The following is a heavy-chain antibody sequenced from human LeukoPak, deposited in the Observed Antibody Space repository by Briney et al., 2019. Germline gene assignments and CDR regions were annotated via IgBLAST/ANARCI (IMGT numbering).Heavy chain of an antibody. CDR2: IYSGGST. V-gene: IGHV3-53*01. CDR3: ARAPYIAAAGPYFHY. CDR1: GFTVSSNY. J-gene: IGHJ4*02. D-gene: IGHD6-13*01. Sequence: GGSLRLSCAASGFTVSSNYMSWVRQAPGKGLEWVSVIYSGGSTYYADSVKGRFTISRDNSKNTLYLQMNSLRAEDTAVYYCARAPYIAAAGPYFHYWGQGTLVTVSS.